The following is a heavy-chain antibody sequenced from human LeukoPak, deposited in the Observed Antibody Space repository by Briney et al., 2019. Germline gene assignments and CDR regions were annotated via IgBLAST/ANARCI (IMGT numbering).Heavy chain of an antibody. V-gene: IGHV3-11*06. CDR3: ARDEFGSGWYMGY. CDR2: TSSSSSYT. D-gene: IGHD6-19*01. CDR1: GFTFSDYY. Sequence: GGSLRLSCAASGFTFSDYYMSWIRQAPGKGLEWVSYTSSSSSYTNYADSVKGRFTISRDNAKNSLYLQMNSLRAEDTAVYYCARDEFGSGWYMGYWGQGTLVTVSS. J-gene: IGHJ4*02.